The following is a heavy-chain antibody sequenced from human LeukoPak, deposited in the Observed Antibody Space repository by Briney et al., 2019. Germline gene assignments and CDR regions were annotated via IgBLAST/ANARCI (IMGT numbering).Heavy chain of an antibody. CDR3: AKDPSPDYDFWSGYPNPPGY. D-gene: IGHD3-3*01. CDR2: ISGSSGST. V-gene: IGHV3-23*01. J-gene: IGHJ4*02. Sequence: QPGGSLRLSCAASGFTFSSYAVSWVRQAPGKGLEWVSAISGSSGSTYYADSVKGRFTISRDNSKNTLYLQMNSLRAEDTAVYYCAKDPSPDYDFWSGYPNPPGYWGQGTLVTVSS. CDR1: GFTFSSYA.